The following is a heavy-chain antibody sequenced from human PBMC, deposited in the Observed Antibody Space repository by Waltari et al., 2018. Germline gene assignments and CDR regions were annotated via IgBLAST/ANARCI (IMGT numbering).Heavy chain of an antibody. V-gene: IGHV3-48*03. CDR3: ARGEGGYSYGYRGMDV. CDR1: GFTFSSYE. J-gene: IGHJ6*02. D-gene: IGHD5-18*01. Sequence: EVQLVESGGGLVQPGGSLRLSCAASGFTFSSYEMNWVRQAPGKGLDWVSYISSSGSTIYYADSVKGRFTISRDNAKNSLYLQMNSLRAEDTAVYYCARGEGGYSYGYRGMDVWGQGTTVTVSS. CDR2: ISSSGSTI.